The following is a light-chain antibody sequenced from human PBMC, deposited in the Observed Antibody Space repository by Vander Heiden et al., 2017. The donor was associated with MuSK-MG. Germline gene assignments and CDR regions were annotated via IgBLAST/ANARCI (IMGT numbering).Light chain of an antibody. CDR2: DAS. Sequence: EIVLTQSPATLSLSPGERATLSCRASQSVSSYLAWYQQKPGQAPRLLIYDASNRATGIQARFSGSGSGTDFTLTISSLETKDFAVYYCQQRSNWAFGQGTKVEIK. V-gene: IGKV3-11*01. J-gene: IGKJ1*01. CDR3: QQRSNWA. CDR1: QSVSSY.